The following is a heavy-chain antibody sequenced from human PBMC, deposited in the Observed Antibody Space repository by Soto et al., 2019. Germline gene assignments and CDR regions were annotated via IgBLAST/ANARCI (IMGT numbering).Heavy chain of an antibody. V-gene: IGHV3-30*18. Sequence: QVQLVESGGGVVQPGRSLRLSCAASGFNFSSYGMHWVRQAPGNGLEWVAVISYDGSNKYYADAVKGRFTISRDNSKNTLYLQMNSLRAEDTAVYYCAKEGQYYDILTGYRSYYGMDVWGQGTTVTVSS. CDR2: ISYDGSNK. CDR3: AKEGQYYDILTGYRSYYGMDV. D-gene: IGHD3-9*01. J-gene: IGHJ6*02. CDR1: GFNFSSYG.